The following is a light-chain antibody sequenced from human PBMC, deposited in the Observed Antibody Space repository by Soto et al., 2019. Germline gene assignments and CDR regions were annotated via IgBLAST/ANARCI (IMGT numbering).Light chain of an antibody. CDR1: QSVGSN. CDR2: GAS. CDR3: QQYNDWPPWS. Sequence: IVMTQSPATLSVSPGEGATLSCRASQSVGSNVAWYQQIPGQGPRLLIYGASTRATGVPARFSGTGSGTVFALTINSLQSEDFAVYYCQQYNDWPPWSSGQGTKVEIK. V-gene: IGKV3-15*01. J-gene: IGKJ1*01.